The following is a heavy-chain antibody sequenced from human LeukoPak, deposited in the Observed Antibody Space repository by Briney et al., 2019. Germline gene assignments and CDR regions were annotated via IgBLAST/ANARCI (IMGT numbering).Heavy chain of an antibody. CDR1: GYTFIGYY. CDR3: ARSRYYDSSGYGYFDY. V-gene: IGHV1-69*06. J-gene: IGHJ4*02. D-gene: IGHD3-22*01. Sequence: GASVKVSCKASGYTFIGYYMYWVRQAPGQGLEWMGGIIPIFGTANYAQKFQGRVTITADKSTSTAYMELSSLRSEDTAVYYCARSRYYDSSGYGYFDYWGQGTLVTVSS. CDR2: IIPIFGTA.